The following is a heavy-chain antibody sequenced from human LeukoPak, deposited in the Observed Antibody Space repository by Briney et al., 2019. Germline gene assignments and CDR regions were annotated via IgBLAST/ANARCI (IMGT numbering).Heavy chain of an antibody. V-gene: IGHV3-73*01. CDR1: GFNFSGSA. D-gene: IGHD1-26*01. CDR3: ARHLGAGGSGVDY. Sequence: HPGGSLRLSCTASGFNFSGSAMHWVRQASGKGLEWIGRIRNKANNYATAYVASVKGRFTISRDDSKNTAYLQMNSLKIEDTAVYYCARHLGAGGSGVDYWGQGTLVTVSS. J-gene: IGHJ4*02. CDR2: IRNKANNYAT.